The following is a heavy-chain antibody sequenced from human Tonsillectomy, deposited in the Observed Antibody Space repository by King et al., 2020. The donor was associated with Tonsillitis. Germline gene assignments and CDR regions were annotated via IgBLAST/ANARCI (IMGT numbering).Heavy chain of an antibody. V-gene: IGHV4-30-2*01. Sequence: LQLQESGSGLVKPSQTLSLSCAVSGGSITSGGNSWNWIRQPPGKGLEWIGCIHHTGTTYYNPSLRGRLTISVQRSKNQFSLKLTSVTAADTALYYCARDVDEFWSGAFDIWGQGTMVTVSS. D-gene: IGHD3-3*01. CDR2: IHHTGTT. J-gene: IGHJ3*02. CDR3: ARDVDEFWSGAFDI. CDR1: GGSITSGGNS.